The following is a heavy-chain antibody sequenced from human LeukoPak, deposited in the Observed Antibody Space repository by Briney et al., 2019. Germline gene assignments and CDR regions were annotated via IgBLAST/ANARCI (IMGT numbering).Heavy chain of an antibody. CDR3: ARDYYDSSGYRYFDL. CDR1: GYTFTSYG. D-gene: IGHD3-22*01. V-gene: IGHV1-18*01. J-gene: IGHJ2*01. Sequence: ASVKVSCKASGYTFTSYGISWVRQAPGQGLEWMGWISAYDGNTNYAQKLQGRVTMTTDTSTSTAYMELRSLRSDDTAVYYCARDYYDSSGYRYFDLWGRGTLATVSS. CDR2: ISAYDGNT.